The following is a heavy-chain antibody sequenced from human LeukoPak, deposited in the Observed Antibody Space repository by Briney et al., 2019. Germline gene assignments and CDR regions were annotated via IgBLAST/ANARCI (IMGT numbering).Heavy chain of an antibody. CDR2: INDSGAT. CDR1: VGSFSGYS. D-gene: IGHD3-16*01. V-gene: IGHV4-34*01. Sequence: SETLSLTCAVYVGSFSGYSWSWIRQSPEKGLEWIGEINDSGATNYNPSLMSRLTMSVDTSKNQFSLKLRSVTAADTAVYFCVRGKGKAGFGDNYYGLDVWGQGTTVTVSS. J-gene: IGHJ6*02. CDR3: VRGKGKAGFGDNYYGLDV.